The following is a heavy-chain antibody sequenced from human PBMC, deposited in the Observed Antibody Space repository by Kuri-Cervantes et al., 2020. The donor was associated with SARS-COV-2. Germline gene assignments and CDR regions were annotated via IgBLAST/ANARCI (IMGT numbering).Heavy chain of an antibody. J-gene: IGHJ6*02. Sequence: GESLKISCAASGFTFNTYWMNWVRQAPGKGLEWVANIKQDGSEKYYVDSVKGRFTISRDNAKNSLYLQMNSLRAEDTAVYYCAREREGYGMDVWGQGTTVTVSS. CDR3: AREREGYGMDV. V-gene: IGHV3-7*01. CDR1: GFTFNTYW. CDR2: IKQDGSEK.